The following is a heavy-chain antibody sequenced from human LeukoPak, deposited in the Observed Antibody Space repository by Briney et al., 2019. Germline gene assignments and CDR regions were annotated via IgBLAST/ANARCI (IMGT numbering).Heavy chain of an antibody. V-gene: IGHV1-2*02. CDR3: ARDMDSSGWTYYFDY. D-gene: IGHD6-19*01. CDR2: INPNSGGT. CDR1: GYTFTGYY. J-gene: IGHJ4*02. Sequence: ASVKASCKASGYTFTGYYMHWVRQAPGQGLEWMGWINPNSGGTNYAQKFQGRVTMTRDTSISTAYMELSRLRSDDTAVYYCARDMDSSGWTYYFDYWGQGTLVTVSS.